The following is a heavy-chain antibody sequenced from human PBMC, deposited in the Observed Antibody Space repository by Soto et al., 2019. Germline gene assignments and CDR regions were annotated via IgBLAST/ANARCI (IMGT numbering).Heavy chain of an antibody. CDR3: ARGRYDFWSGYYRIRIGWFDP. V-gene: IGHV4-34*01. J-gene: IGHJ5*02. Sequence: SETLSLTCAVYCGSFSGYYWSWIRQPPGKGLEWIGEINHSGSTNYNPSLKSRVTISVDTSKNQFSLKLSSVTAADTAVYYCARGRYDFWSGYYRIRIGWFDPWGQGTLVTVSS. D-gene: IGHD3-3*01. CDR2: INHSGST. CDR1: CGSFSGYY.